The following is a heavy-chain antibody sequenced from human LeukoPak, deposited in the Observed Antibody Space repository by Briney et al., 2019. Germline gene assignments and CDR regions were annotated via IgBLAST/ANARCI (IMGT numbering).Heavy chain of an antibody. J-gene: IGHJ4*02. D-gene: IGHD2-15*01. CDR1: RDSVFSNSVA. CDR3: ARIKGEGGFDY. Sequence: SQTLSLTCDISRDSVFSNSVAWNWIRQSPSRGLEWLGRRYYRSNWYNDYAESVKSRIIINSDTSKNQFSLHLNSVTPEDTARYYCARIKGEGGFDYWGQGTLVTVSS. V-gene: IGHV6-1*01. CDR2: RYYRSNWYN.